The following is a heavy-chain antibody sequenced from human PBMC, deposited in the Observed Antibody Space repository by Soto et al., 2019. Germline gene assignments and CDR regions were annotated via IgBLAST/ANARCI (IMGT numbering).Heavy chain of an antibody. Sequence: SETMSLTCTVSGGSISSYYWSWIRQPPGKGLEWIGYIYYSGSTNYNPSLKSRVTISVDTSKNQFSLKLSSVTAADTAVYYCARVPDSRDYYDSSGFWFDPWGQGTLVTVSS. CDR3: ARVPDSRDYYDSSGFWFDP. J-gene: IGHJ5*02. V-gene: IGHV4-59*01. CDR2: IYYSGST. CDR1: GGSISSYY. D-gene: IGHD3-22*01.